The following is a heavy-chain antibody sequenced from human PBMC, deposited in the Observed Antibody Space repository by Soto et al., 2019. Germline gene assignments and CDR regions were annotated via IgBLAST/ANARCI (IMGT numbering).Heavy chain of an antibody. V-gene: IGHV3-74*01. J-gene: IGHJ4*02. D-gene: IGHD3-10*01. CDR2: INSDGSGT. Sequence: EVQLVESGGGLVQPGGSLRLSCAASGFTFSGYWMYWVRQAPGKGLVWVSRINSDGSGTNYADSVKGRFTISRDNAKNTLYLQMNSLSAEDTAVYYCASLPKGLSTCDSWGQGTLVTVSS. CDR3: ASLPKGLSTCDS. CDR1: GFTFSGYW.